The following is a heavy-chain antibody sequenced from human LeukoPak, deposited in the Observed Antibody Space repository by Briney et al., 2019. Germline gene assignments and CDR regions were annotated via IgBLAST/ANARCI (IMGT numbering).Heavy chain of an antibody. CDR1: GFTFSSYA. CDR3: ARARNYDSSAYYNDY. J-gene: IGHJ4*02. Sequence: PGGSLRLSCAASGFTFSSYAFHWVRQAPGKGLEYVSAITINGGDTYYANSVRGRLTISRDNSKNTLYLQMGSLRAEDMAVYYCARARNYDSSAYYNDYWGQGTLVTVSS. D-gene: IGHD3-22*01. V-gene: IGHV3-64*01. CDR2: ITINGGDT.